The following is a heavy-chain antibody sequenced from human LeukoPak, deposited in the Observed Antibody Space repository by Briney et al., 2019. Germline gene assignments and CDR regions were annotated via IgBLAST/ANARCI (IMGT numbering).Heavy chain of an antibody. Sequence: PSETLSLTCAVSGGSFSGYYWTWIRQPPGKGLERIGEINSGGSINYNPSLKSRVTISVDTSEKQFSLKLSSVTAADTAVYYCVRPRYYYDGSSYTEIWGQGTMVTVSS. J-gene: IGHJ3*02. V-gene: IGHV4-34*01. D-gene: IGHD3-22*01. CDR3: VRPRYYYDGSSYTEI. CDR1: GGSFSGYY. CDR2: INSGGSI.